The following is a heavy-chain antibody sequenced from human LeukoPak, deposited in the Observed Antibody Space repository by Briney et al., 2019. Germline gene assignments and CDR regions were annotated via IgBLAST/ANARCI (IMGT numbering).Heavy chain of an antibody. CDR1: KFMFSAYN. J-gene: IGHJ4*02. D-gene: IGHD3-16*01. Sequence: PGGSLRLSCAASKFMFSAYNMHWVRQVPGKGPEWLAIISHDGNTGHYADSVKGRFTISRDNSKDTVDLQMNSLRADDTAVYYCARDFNWAFDYWGQGTLVTVSS. CDR2: ISHDGNTG. CDR3: ARDFNWAFDY. V-gene: IGHV3-30-3*01.